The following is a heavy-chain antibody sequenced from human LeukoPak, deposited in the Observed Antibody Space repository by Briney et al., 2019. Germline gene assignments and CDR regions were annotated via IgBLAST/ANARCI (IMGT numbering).Heavy chain of an antibody. J-gene: IGHJ2*01. CDR1: GGSISSYY. D-gene: IGHD3-3*01. CDR2: IYYSGST. Sequence: SETLSLTGTVSGGSISSYYWSWIRQPPGKGLEWIGYIYYSGSTNYNPSLKSRVTISVDTSKNQFSLKLSSVTAADTAVYCCARLRRITIFGVVPWYFDLWGRGTLVTVSS. CDR3: ARLRRITIFGVVPWYFDL. V-gene: IGHV4-59*12.